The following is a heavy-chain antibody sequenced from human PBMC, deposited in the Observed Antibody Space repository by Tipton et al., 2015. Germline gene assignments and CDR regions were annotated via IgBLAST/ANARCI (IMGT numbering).Heavy chain of an antibody. CDR1: GFTFNSHV. CDR2: IRGGGINT. Sequence: SLRLSCVASGFTFNSHVMGWVRQAPGQGLEWVSAIRGGGINTYYADSVKGRFTISRDNSDNTLYLHMNSLRAEDTALYYSVKDRAVAAHADAFDVRGQGTLVTVSS. D-gene: IGHD6-19*01. V-gene: IGHV3-23*01. J-gene: IGHJ3*01. CDR3: VKDRAVAAHADAFDV.